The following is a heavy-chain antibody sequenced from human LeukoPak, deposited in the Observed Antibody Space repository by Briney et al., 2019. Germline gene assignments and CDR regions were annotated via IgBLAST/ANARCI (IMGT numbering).Heavy chain of an antibody. CDR1: GFMFSSNW. D-gene: IGHD5-24*01. Sequence: GGSLRLSCAASGFMFSSNWMSWVRLAPGKGLEWVANIKEDGTETHYVDSVKGRFTISRDNAKNSLYLQMNSLRVEDTAVYYCAKEGRSLQTYWGQGTLVTVSS. CDR3: AKEGRSLQTY. CDR2: IKEDGTET. V-gene: IGHV3-7*03. J-gene: IGHJ4*02.